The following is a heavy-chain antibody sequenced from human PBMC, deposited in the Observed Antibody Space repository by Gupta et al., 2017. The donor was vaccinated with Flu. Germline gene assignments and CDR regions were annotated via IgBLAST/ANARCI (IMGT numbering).Heavy chain of an antibody. Sequence: HWTIQAPGTGLVWVSRIKTDERSASYADSMKRRFTISRDNAKNTLYLQMNSLRAEDTAVYYCARAGAGDCSGGSSYSWSDPWGQGTLVTVSS. D-gene: IGHD2-15*01. CDR3: ARAGAGDCSGGSSYSWSDP. V-gene: IGHV3-74*01. CDR2: IKTDERSA. J-gene: IGHJ5*02.